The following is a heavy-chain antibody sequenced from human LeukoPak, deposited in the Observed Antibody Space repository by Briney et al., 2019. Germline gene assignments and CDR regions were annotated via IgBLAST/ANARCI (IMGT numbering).Heavy chain of an antibody. CDR3: ARRGRLGDRGYYFDY. Sequence: SETLSLTCTVSGGSISSYYWSWIRQPPGKGLEWIGYIYYSGSTNYNPSLKSRVTISVDTSKNQFSLKLSSVTAADTAVYYCARRGRLGDRGYYFDYWGQGTLVTVSS. V-gene: IGHV4-59*08. CDR1: GGSISSYY. D-gene: IGHD3-16*01. CDR2: IYYSGST. J-gene: IGHJ4*02.